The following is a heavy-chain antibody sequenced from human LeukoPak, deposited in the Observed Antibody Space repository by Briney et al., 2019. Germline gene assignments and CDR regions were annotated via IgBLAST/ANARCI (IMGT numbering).Heavy chain of an antibody. CDR3: AKAELQWELLYYFDY. J-gene: IGHJ4*02. CDR1: GFTFSSYS. Sequence: GSLRLSCAASGFTFSSYSMNWVRQAPGKGLEWVSYISSSSSTIYYADSVKGRFTISRDNAKNSLYLQMNSLRAEDTAVYYCAKAELQWELLYYFDYWGQGTLVTVSS. V-gene: IGHV3-48*01. CDR2: ISSSSSTI. D-gene: IGHD1-26*01.